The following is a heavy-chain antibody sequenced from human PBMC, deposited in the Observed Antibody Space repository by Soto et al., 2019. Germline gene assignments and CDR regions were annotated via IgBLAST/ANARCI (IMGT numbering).Heavy chain of an antibody. CDR1: GFTFSSYE. Sequence: GSLRLSCAASGFTFSSYEMNWVRQAPGKGLEWVSYISSSGSTIYYADSVKGRFTISRDNAKNSLYLQMNSLRAEDTAVYYCAREVYDYVWGSYPNDAFDIWGQGTMVTISS. V-gene: IGHV3-48*03. J-gene: IGHJ3*02. CDR3: AREVYDYVWGSYPNDAFDI. D-gene: IGHD3-16*01. CDR2: ISSSGSTI.